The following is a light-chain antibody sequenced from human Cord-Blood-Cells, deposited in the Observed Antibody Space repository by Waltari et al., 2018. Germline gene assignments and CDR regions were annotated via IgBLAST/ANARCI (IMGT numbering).Light chain of an antibody. CDR2: DVS. J-gene: IGLJ2*01. V-gene: IGLV2-14*01. CDR3: SSNTSSSTVV. CDR1: SSDVGGYIS. Sequence: SALTQPASVSGSPGQSIHISCTGTSSDVGGYISVSWYQQHPGKAPKLMIYDVSNRPSGVSNRFSGSKSGNTASLTISGLQAEDEADYYCSSNTSSSTVVFGGGTKLTVL.